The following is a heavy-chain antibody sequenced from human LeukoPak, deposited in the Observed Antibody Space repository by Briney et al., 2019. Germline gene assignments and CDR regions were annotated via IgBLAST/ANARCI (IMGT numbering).Heavy chain of an antibody. Sequence: KTSGTLSLTCAVSGGSISSSYWWTWVRQPPGKGLEWIGEIYHSGSTNYNPSLKSRLTISVDKSKNQFSLKLSSVTAADTAVYYCARDPGDYYYDSSGYFDYWGQGTLVTVSS. CDR2: IYHSGST. V-gene: IGHV4-4*02. J-gene: IGHJ4*02. CDR1: GGSISSSYW. CDR3: ARDPGDYYYDSSGYFDY. D-gene: IGHD3-22*01.